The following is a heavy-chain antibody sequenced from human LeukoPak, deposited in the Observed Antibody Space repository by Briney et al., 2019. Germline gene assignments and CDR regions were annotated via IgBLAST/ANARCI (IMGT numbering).Heavy chain of an antibody. D-gene: IGHD2-15*01. V-gene: IGHV3-7*01. Sequence: GGSLRLSCAASGFSCSSYWMSWVRQAPGKGPEWVANIEQDGSDKYYVDSVKSRFTISRDNAKNSLYLQMNSLRAEDTAVYYCARGGGNFDQWGQGTLVTVSS. J-gene: IGHJ4*02. CDR1: GFSCSSYW. CDR2: IEQDGSDK. CDR3: ARGGGNFDQ.